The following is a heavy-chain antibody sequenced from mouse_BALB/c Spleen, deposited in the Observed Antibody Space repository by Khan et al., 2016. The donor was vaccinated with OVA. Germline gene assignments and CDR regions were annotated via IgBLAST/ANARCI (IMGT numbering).Heavy chain of an antibody. Sequence: EVQLQESGPGLVKPSQSLSLTCTVTGYSITSGYAWNWIRQFPGNKLEWMGYISYSGVTSYTPSLKSRISITRDTSKNQFFLQLNSVTTEDTATYYCARCNYYGYYFDYWGQGTTLTVSS. CDR1: GYSITSGYA. CDR2: ISYSGVT. J-gene: IGHJ2*01. CDR3: ARCNYYGYYFDY. D-gene: IGHD1-1*01. V-gene: IGHV3-2*02.